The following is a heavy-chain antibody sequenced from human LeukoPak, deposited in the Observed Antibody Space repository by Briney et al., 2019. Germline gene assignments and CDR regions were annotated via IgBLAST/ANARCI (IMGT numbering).Heavy chain of an antibody. CDR1: GGSISSYY. CDR2: IYTSGST. V-gene: IGHV4-4*07. J-gene: IGHJ4*02. CDR3: ARDPHYYDSSGYYDLGFDY. D-gene: IGHD3-22*01. Sequence: SETLSLTCTVSGGSISSYYWSWIRQPAGKGLEWIGRIYTSGSTNYNPSLKSRVTISVDTSKNQFSLKLSSVTAADTAVYYCARDPHYYDSSGYYDLGFDYWGQGTLVTVSS.